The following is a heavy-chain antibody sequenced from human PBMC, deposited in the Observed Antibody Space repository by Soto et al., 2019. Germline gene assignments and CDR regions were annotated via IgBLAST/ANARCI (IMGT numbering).Heavy chain of an antibody. J-gene: IGHJ6*02. V-gene: IGHV3-48*02. CDR1: GFTFSLYS. CDR2: ISRSSTGI. CDR3: ARAVTWGLDV. Sequence: EVHLVESGGGLVQPGGSLRLACAASGFTFSLYSMSWVRQAPGKGLSWVSYISRSSTGIHYADSVKGRLTISRDDATNSMHLQMNSLRDGDTAVYYCARAVTWGLDVWGQGTTVSISS. D-gene: IGHD3-10*01.